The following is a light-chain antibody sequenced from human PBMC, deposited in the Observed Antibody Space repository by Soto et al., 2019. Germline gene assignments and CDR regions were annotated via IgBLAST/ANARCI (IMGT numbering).Light chain of an antibody. CDR1: SSDVGAYNY. Sequence: QSVLTQPASMSGSPGQSITISCTGSSSDVGAYNYDSWYQQYRPGEAPKLIIYDVSHRPAGVSTRFSGSKSSNTASLTISGLQTEDEADYYCSSYTRAATYVFGTGTKVTV. CDR2: DVS. J-gene: IGLJ1*01. CDR3: SSYTRAATYV. V-gene: IGLV2-14*03.